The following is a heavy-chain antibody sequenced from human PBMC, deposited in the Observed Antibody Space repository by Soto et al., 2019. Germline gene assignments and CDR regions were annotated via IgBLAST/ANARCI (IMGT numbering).Heavy chain of an antibody. Sequence: GALRPSCAASGITFRCYSMNWGRQAPGKGLEGGSYISSSGSTNYYADSVKGRFTISRDNAKNSLYLQMNSLRAEDTAVYYCARDLGYGDYLGAFDIWGQGTMVTVSS. CDR2: ISSSGSTN. CDR3: ARDLGYGDYLGAFDI. D-gene: IGHD4-17*01. J-gene: IGHJ3*02. CDR1: GITFRCYS. V-gene: IGHV3-48*01.